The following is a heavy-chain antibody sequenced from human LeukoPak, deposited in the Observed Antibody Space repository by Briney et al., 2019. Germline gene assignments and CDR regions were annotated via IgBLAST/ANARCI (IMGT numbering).Heavy chain of an antibody. D-gene: IGHD6-13*01. CDR3: ARDLEAANTYYFDY. CDR1: GFTVSSSY. Sequence: GGSLRLSCAASGFTVSSSYMSWVRQAPGKGLEWVSIIFSAGTTYYADSVKGRFTISRDNSKNTVYLQVNSLRDEDTAVYYCARDLEAANTYYFDYWGQGTMVTVSS. CDR2: IFSAGTT. J-gene: IGHJ4*02. V-gene: IGHV3-66*01.